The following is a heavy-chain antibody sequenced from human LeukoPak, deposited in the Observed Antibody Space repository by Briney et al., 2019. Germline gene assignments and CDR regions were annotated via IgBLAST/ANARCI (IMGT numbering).Heavy chain of an antibody. V-gene: IGHV4-4*07. CDR2: IYTSGST. Sequence: SETLSLTCTVSGGSISSYYWSWIRQPAGKGLEWIGRIYTSGSTNYNPSLKSRVTISVDTSKNQFSLKLSSVTAADTAVYYCARVGASQYYYDSSGYFDYWGQGTLVTVSS. CDR3: ARVGASQYYYDSSGYFDY. CDR1: GGSISSYY. J-gene: IGHJ4*02. D-gene: IGHD3-22*01.